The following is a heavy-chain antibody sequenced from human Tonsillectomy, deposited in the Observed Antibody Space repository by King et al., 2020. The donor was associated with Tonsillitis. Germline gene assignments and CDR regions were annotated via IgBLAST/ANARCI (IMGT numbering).Heavy chain of an antibody. CDR2: IKTKDQGGAI. V-gene: IGHV3-15*01. D-gene: IGHD6-13*01. J-gene: IGHJ4*02. CDR1: GFTFSDAW. Sequence: VQLVESGGGVVKPGGSLRLSCATSGFTFSDAWKRWVRQPPGKGVEWVGRIKTKDQGGAIDHATAVEGRFSISRDDSKNTLHLQMNNLQPEDTAVYYCILRSSLGGQGTLVTV. CDR3: ILRSSL.